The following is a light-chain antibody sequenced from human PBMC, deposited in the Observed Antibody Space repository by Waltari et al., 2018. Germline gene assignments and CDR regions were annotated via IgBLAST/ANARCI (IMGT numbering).Light chain of an antibody. CDR2: RNT. CDR3: AAWDDSLSGRV. CDR1: HSNIGSNS. J-gene: IGLJ2*01. V-gene: IGLV1-47*01. Sequence: QSGLTQPPSMSGIPGQRGTISCSGSHSNIGSNSVYWYQQFPGMAPQLLIFRNTQRPSGVPDRFSASKAGASASLAISGLRSEDEADYYCAAWDDSLSGRVFGGGTKLTV.